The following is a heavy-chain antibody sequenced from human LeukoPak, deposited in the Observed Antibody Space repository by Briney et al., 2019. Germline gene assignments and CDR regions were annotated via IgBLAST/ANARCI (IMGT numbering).Heavy chain of an antibody. D-gene: IGHD5-18*01. V-gene: IGHV3-23*01. CDR2: ISGGGGTT. CDR3: AKDGRGFSYGYGDYYFDF. Sequence: GGSLRLSCAASAFTFSSNAMSWVRQVPGRGLEWVSGISGGGGTTYYADSVKGRFTISRDNSKNTLSLQMNSLRAEDTAVYYCAKDGRGFSYGYGDYYFDFWGRGTLVTVSS. J-gene: IGHJ4*02. CDR1: AFTFSSNA.